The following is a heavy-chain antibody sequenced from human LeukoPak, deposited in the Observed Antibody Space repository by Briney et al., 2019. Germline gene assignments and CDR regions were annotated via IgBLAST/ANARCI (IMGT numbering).Heavy chain of an antibody. Sequence: SVKVSCKASGFTFTSSAMQWVRQARGQRLEWIGWIVVGSGNTNYAQKFQERVTITRDMSTSTAYMEPSSLRSEDTAAYYCAAGVYDYVWGSYRPIRFDPWGQGTLVTVSS. CDR3: AAGVYDYVWGSYRPIRFDP. D-gene: IGHD3-16*02. CDR1: GFTFTSSA. J-gene: IGHJ5*02. V-gene: IGHV1-58*02. CDR2: IVVGSGNT.